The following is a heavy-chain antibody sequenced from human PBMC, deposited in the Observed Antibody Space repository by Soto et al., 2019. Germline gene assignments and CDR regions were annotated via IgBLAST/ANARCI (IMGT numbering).Heavy chain of an antibody. Sequence: SETRCRSGTVSGDSMTSSSHCWRWIRPPPGKGLECIANIYYDGNTYYNPSLKSRVAISLDTSKNQFSLRLNSVTAADTAVYYCARDRPTKYGSGSYYNDYFDYWGQGTLVT. CDR3: ARDRPTKYGSGSYYNDYFDY. V-gene: IGHV4-39*02. J-gene: IGHJ4*02. CDR1: GDSMTSSSHC. D-gene: IGHD3-10*01. CDR2: IYYDGNT.